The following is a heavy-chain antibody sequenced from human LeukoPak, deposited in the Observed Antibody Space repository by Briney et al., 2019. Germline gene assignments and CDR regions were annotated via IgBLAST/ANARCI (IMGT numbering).Heavy chain of an antibody. CDR3: ARENTVSLNWFDP. CDR1: GYTFTDYY. J-gene: IGHJ5*02. V-gene: IGHV1-2*06. CDR2: INPKSGGT. Sequence: ASVKVSCKASGYTFTDYYMHWVRQAPGQGLEWMGRINPKSGGTNYAKKFQGRVTMTRDTSISTAYMELSRLTSDDTAVYYCARENTVSLNWFDPWGQGTLVTVSP. D-gene: IGHD4-17*01.